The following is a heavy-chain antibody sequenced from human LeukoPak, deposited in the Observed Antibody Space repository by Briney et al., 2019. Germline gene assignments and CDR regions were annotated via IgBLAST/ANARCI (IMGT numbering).Heavy chain of an antibody. Sequence: PGGSLRLSCAASGFTFSNAWMSWVRQAPEKGLEWVGRIKSKTDGGTTDYAAPVKGRFTISRDDSKNTLHLQMNSLKTEDTAVYYCTTEYYYDSSGYRTFDYWGQGTLVTVSS. J-gene: IGHJ4*02. V-gene: IGHV3-15*01. CDR3: TTEYYYDSSGYRTFDY. CDR2: IKSKTDGGTT. CDR1: GFTFSNAW. D-gene: IGHD3-22*01.